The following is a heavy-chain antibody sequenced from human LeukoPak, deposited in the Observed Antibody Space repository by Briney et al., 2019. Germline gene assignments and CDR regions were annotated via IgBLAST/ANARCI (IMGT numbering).Heavy chain of an antibody. V-gene: IGHV3-23*01. D-gene: IGHD2-2*01. Sequence: GGSLRLSCAASGFTFSSYAMSWVRQAPGKGLEWVSAISGSGGSTYYADSVKGRFTISRDNAKNTLYLQMNSLRAEDTAVYYCARGSGNQHFHHWGQGTLVTVSS. CDR2: ISGSGGST. J-gene: IGHJ1*01. CDR3: ARGSGNQHFHH. CDR1: GFTFSSYA.